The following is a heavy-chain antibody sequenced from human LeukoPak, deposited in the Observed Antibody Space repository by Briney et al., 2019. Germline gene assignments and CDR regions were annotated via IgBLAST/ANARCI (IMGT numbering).Heavy chain of an antibody. D-gene: IGHD6-19*01. CDR1: GGSTSSYY. J-gene: IGHJ4*02. V-gene: IGHV4-59*01. CDR3: ARSDSSGWLYFDY. Sequence: NPSETLSLTCTVSGGSTSSYYWSWIRQPPGKGLEWIGYIYYSGSTNYNPSLKSRVTISVDTSKNQFSLKLSSVTAADTAMYYCARSDSSGWLYFDYWGQGTLVTVSS. CDR2: IYYSGST.